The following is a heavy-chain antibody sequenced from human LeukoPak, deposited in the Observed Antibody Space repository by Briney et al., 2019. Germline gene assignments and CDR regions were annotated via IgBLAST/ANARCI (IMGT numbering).Heavy chain of an antibody. D-gene: IGHD3-22*01. CDR2: IIPIFGTA. J-gene: IGHJ3*02. Sequence: SVKVSCXASGGTFSSYAISWVRLAPGQGLEWMGGIIPIFGTANYAQKFQGRVTITTDESTSTAYMELSSLRSEDTAVYYCARGPQPHYYDSSGFSAFDIWGQGTMVTVSS. CDR3: ARGPQPHYYDSSGFSAFDI. V-gene: IGHV1-69*05. CDR1: GGTFSSYA.